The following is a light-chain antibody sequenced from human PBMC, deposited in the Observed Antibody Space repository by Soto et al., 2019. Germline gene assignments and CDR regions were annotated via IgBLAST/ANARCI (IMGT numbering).Light chain of an antibody. CDR1: QSLLHRNGYNY. Sequence: DIVMTQSPLSLPVTPGEPASISCRSRQSLLHRNGYNYLDWYLQKPGQSPQLLIYLGSNRASGVPDRLSGSGSGTDFTLKISRVEAEDVGVYYCMQPLQSWKFRQGTKVEIK. J-gene: IGKJ1*01. CDR3: MQPLQSWK. V-gene: IGKV2-28*01. CDR2: LGS.